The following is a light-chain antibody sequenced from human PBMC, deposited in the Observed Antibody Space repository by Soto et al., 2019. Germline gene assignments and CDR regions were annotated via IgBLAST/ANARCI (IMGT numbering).Light chain of an antibody. CDR3: SSYTSSSTLYV. V-gene: IGLV2-14*01. Sequence: QSVLTQPASVSGSPGQSITISCTGTSSDVGGYNYVSWYQQHPGKATKLMIYDVSNRPSGVSNSFSGSKTGKTASLTISGLQAEDEADYYCSSYTSSSTLYVFGTGTKVTVL. CDR1: SSDVGGYNY. CDR2: DVS. J-gene: IGLJ1*01.